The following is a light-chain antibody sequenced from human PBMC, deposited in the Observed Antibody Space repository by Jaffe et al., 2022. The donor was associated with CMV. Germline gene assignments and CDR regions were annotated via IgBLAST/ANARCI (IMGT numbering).Light chain of an antibody. J-gene: IGLJ3*02. CDR1: ALPKQY. CDR2: KDT. CDR3: QSADSSGAHAV. Sequence: SYELTQPPSVSLSPGQTARITCSGDALPKQYAYWYQQRPGQAPVVVIYKDTERPSGISERFSGSSSGTTVTLTISGVQAEDEADYYCQSADSSGAHAVFGGGTKLTVL. V-gene: IGLV3-25*03.